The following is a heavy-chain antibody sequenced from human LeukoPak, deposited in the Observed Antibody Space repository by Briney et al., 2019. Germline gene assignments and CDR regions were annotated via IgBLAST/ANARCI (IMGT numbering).Heavy chain of an antibody. D-gene: IGHD3-3*02. CDR2: ISDSSDTI. CDR3: ARHFSTYSYGLDV. J-gene: IGHJ6*04. Sequence: GGSLRLSCTASKISLNDYSMSWIRQAPGKGLEWVSYISDSSDTIYYADSVKGRFTISRDKAKNSIYLQMNSLRPEDTAVYYCARHFSTYSYGLDVWGKGTTVTVSS. CDR1: KISLNDYS. V-gene: IGHV3-11*04.